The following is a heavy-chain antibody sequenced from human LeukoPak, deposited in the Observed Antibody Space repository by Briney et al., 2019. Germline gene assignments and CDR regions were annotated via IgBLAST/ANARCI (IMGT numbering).Heavy chain of an antibody. V-gene: IGHV3-21*01. CDR1: GFTFSSYS. D-gene: IGHD3-22*01. CDR3: ARDLYYYDSSGYSAYYMDV. Sequence: GGSLRLSCAASGFTFSSYSMNWVRQAPGKGLEWVSSISSSSSYIYYADSVKGRFTISRDNAKNSLYLQMNSLRAEDTAVYYCARDLYYYDSSGYSAYYMDVWGKGTTVTISS. J-gene: IGHJ6*03. CDR2: ISSSSSYI.